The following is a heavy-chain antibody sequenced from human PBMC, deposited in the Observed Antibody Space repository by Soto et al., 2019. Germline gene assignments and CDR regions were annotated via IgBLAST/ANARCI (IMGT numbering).Heavy chain of an antibody. D-gene: IGHD2-8*01. CDR2: IIPILTTP. CDR1: GGTFSIYG. V-gene: IGHV1-69*13. J-gene: IGHJ5*02. Sequence: ASVKVSCKASGGTFSIYGFSWVRQAPGQGPEWIGGIIPILTTPNYAQKFQGRVTIVADESTTTVYMELRSLRSDDTAVYYCARVGYCTNGVCQQNWFDPWGQGTLVTVSS. CDR3: ARVGYCTNGVCQQNWFDP.